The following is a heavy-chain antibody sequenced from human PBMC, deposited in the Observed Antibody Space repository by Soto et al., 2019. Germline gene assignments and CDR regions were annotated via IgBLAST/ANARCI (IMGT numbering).Heavy chain of an antibody. Sequence: VQLLESGGDLVQPGGSLRLSCVASGFILNNYAMSWVRQAPGKGLEWVSTIGGTDGDSDGVPWYEDSVKGRLNISRGRFENLLVPDMDKFSAEESARYYCVKRGRNWGAFAFLGQWTTVVVSS. CDR3: VKRGRNWGAFAF. CDR1: GFILNNYA. D-gene: IGHD7-27*01. CDR2: IGGTDGDSDGVP. V-gene: IGHV3-23*01. J-gene: IGHJ3*01.